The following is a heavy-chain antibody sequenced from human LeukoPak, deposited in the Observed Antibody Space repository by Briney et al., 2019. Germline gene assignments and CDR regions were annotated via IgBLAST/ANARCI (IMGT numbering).Heavy chain of an antibody. V-gene: IGHV4-34*01. Sequence: SETLSLTCAVYGGSFSGYYWSWIRQPPGKGLEWIGEINHSGSTNYNPSLKSRVTISVDTSKNQFSLKLSSVTAADTAVYYCASYDFWSGYYIFDYWGQGTLVTVSS. CDR2: INHSGST. D-gene: IGHD3-3*01. J-gene: IGHJ4*02. CDR3: ASYDFWSGYYIFDY. CDR1: GGSFSGYY.